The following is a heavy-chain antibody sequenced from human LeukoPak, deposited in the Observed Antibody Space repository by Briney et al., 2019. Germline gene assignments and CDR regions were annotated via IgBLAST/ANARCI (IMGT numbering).Heavy chain of an antibody. Sequence: PSETLSLTCTVSGDSINSGSYYWSWIRQPAGKGLEWIGRIYNSGSANYNPSLKSRVTISVDTSKNQFSLRLSSVTAADTAVYYCARAIDYGDSYFDYWGQGTLVTVSS. CDR3: ARAIDYGDSYFDY. V-gene: IGHV4-61*02. J-gene: IGHJ4*02. D-gene: IGHD4-17*01. CDR2: IYNSGSA. CDR1: GDSINSGSYY.